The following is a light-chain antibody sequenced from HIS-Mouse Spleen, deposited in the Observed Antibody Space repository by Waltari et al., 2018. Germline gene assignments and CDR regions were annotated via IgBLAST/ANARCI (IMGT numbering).Light chain of an antibody. J-gene: IGLJ2*01. CDR3: QAWDSSYSV. Sequence: SYELTQPPSVSVSPGQTASITCSGDKLGDKYACWYQQKPGQSPVLVIFQDSKRPPGFPGPFSGSNSGNTATLTISGTQAMDEADYYCQAWDSSYSVFGGGTKLTVL. CDR1: KLGDKY. V-gene: IGLV3-1*01. CDR2: QDS.